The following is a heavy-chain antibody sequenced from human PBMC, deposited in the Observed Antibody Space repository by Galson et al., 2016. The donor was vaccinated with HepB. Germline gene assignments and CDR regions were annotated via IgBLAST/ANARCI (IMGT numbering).Heavy chain of an antibody. J-gene: IGHJ4*02. D-gene: IGHD3-10*01. V-gene: IGHV3-48*02. CDR3: ARVVYGSGSYYRFYDY. CDR1: GFNLNSYS. CDR2: ITSSSSLI. Sequence: SLRLSCAVFGFNLNSYSMNWVRQAPGKGLEWISYITSSSSLIFYADSVKGRFTISRDNARNSLYLQMNILRDEDTAVYYWARVVYGSGSYYRFYDYWGQGTLVTVSS.